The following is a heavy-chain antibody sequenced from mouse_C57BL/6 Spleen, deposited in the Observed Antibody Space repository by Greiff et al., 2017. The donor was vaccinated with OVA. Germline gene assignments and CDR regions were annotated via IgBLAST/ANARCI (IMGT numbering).Heavy chain of an antibody. D-gene: IGHD2-2*01. J-gene: IGHJ3*01. V-gene: IGHV1-18*01. CDR2: INPNNGGT. Sequence: EVKLMESGPELVKPGASVKIPCKASGYTFTDYNMDWVKQSHGKSLEWIGDINPNNGGTIYNQKFKGKATLTVDKSSSTAYMELRSLTSEDTAVYYCARRGEWLRFAYWGQGTLVTVSA. CDR3: ARRGEWLRFAY. CDR1: GYTFTDYN.